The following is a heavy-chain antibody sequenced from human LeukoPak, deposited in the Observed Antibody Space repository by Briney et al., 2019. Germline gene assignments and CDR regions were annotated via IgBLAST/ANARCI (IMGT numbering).Heavy chain of an antibody. J-gene: IGHJ5*02. CDR2: TNDNGINT. Sequence: GSLRLSCSASGFAFNFYAMSWVRQAPGEGLQWVSTTNDNGINTYYEDSVRGRFTISRDNSKDALYLQLNCLRAEDTAIYFCAKPISGGLAVSADWFDPWGQGTLVIVSS. V-gene: IGHV3-23*01. D-gene: IGHD6-19*01. CDR3: AKPISGGLAVSADWFDP. CDR1: GFAFNFYA.